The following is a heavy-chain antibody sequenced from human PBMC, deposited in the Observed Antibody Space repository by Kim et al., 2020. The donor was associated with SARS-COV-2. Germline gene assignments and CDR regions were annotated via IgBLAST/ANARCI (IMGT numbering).Heavy chain of an antibody. J-gene: IGHJ4*02. Sequence: SWKCRFTISGDNPKTTLFLQMNSLKGEDTAVYYCAKLPFLEWLTERYFDYWGQGTLVTVSS. D-gene: IGHD3-3*01. CDR3: AKLPFLEWLTERYFDY. V-gene: IGHV3-23*01.